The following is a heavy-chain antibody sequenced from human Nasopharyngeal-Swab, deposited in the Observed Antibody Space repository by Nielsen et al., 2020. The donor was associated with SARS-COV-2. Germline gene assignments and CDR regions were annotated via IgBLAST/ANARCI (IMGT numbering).Heavy chain of an antibody. CDR1: GFTFSSYG. V-gene: IGHV3-30*18. Sequence: GESLKISCAASGFTFSSYGMHWVRQAPGKGLEWVAVISYDGSNKYYADSVKGRFTISRDNSKNTLYLQMNSLRAEDTAVHYCAKDGSYWFDYWGQGTLVTVSS. CDR2: ISYDGSNK. CDR3: AKDGSYWFDY. J-gene: IGHJ4*02. D-gene: IGHD1-26*01.